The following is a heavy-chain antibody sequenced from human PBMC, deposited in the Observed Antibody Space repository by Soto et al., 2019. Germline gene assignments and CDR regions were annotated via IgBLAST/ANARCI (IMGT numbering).Heavy chain of an antibody. CDR1: GESISSSSYY. J-gene: IGHJ4*02. Sequence: SETLSLTCIVSGESISSSSYYWGWIRQPPGKGLEWIGSIYYSGLTYYNPSFKSRVTISIDTSKNQFSLKLSSVTATDTAVYYCARQRTTVVTQAYFDHWGQGALVPVSS. CDR3: ARQRTTVVTQAYFDH. D-gene: IGHD2-21*02. CDR2: IYYSGLT. V-gene: IGHV4-39*01.